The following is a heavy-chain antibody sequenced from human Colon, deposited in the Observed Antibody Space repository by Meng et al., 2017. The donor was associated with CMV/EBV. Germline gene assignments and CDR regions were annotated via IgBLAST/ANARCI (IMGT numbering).Heavy chain of an antibody. J-gene: IGHJ6*02. V-gene: IGHV4-59*01. D-gene: IGHD2-2*02. CDR2: VSYSGNT. Sequence: SETLSPTCTALGCPINTYYWSWIRQPPGKGLEWIGYVSYSGNTNYNPSLESRVTISVDTSKKQFSLNLSSVTAADTAVYYCARAAEPPFAVLPAAIPTYYGLDVWGQGTTVTVSS. CDR3: ARAAEPPFAVLPAAIPTYYGLDV. CDR1: GCPINTYY.